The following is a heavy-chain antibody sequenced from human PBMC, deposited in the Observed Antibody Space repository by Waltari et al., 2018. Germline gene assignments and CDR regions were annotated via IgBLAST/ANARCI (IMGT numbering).Heavy chain of an antibody. D-gene: IGHD6-13*01. V-gene: IGHV4-38-2*02. CDR2: IYHSGST. CDR3: ATPNMSSSWYNY. CDR1: GYSISSGYY. Sequence: QVQLQESGPGLVKPSETLSLTCTVSGYSISSGYYWGWIRQPPGKGLEWIGSIYHSGSTYYNPSLKSRVTISVDTSKNQFSLKLSSVTAADTAVYYCATPNMSSSWYNYWGQGTLVTVSS. J-gene: IGHJ4*02.